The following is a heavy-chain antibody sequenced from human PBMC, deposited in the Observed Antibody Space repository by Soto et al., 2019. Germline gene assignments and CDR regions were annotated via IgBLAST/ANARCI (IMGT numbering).Heavy chain of an antibody. D-gene: IGHD6-6*01. Sequence: QVQLQESGPGLVKPSQTLSLTCTVSGGSISSGDYYWSWIRQHPGKGLEWIGYIYYSGSTYYNPSLRSRVTISVDTSKNHFSLKLSSVTAADTAVYYCARVQSISFDFDIWGQGTLVTVSS. V-gene: IGHV4-31*03. CDR1: GGSISSGDYY. J-gene: IGHJ3*02. CDR3: ARVQSISFDFDI. CDR2: IYYSGST.